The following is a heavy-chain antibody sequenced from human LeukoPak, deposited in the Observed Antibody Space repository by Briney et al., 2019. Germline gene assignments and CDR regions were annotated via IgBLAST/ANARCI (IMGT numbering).Heavy chain of an antibody. J-gene: IGHJ6*02. V-gene: IGHV3-74*01. CDR1: EFLFSNYW. CDR3: ARESQQYWSVGALDV. Sequence: GGSLRLSCAASEFLFSNYWMHWVRQVPGEGLVWVSRIDSDGSPTAYADSVEGRFTISRDNAKNTLYLQMNSLRAEDTAVYYCARESQQYWSVGALDVWGQGTTVTVSS. D-gene: IGHD2/OR15-2a*01. CDR2: IDSDGSPT.